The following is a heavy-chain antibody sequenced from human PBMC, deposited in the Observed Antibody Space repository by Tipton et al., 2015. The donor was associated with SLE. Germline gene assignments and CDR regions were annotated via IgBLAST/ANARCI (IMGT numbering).Heavy chain of an antibody. V-gene: IGHV4-39*07. CDR1: GGSISSSSYY. CDR2: IYYSGST. J-gene: IGHJ1*01. D-gene: IGHD3-10*01. Sequence: TLSLTCTVSGGSISSSSYYWGWIRQPPGKGLEWIGSIYYSGSTNYNPSLKSRVTISVDTSKNQFSLKLSSVTAADTAVYYCARGGAVPLGYWGQGTLVTVSS. CDR3: ARGGAVPLGY.